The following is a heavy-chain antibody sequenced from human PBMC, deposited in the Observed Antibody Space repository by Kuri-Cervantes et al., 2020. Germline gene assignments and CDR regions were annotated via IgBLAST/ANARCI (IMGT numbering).Heavy chain of an antibody. CDR3: ARNSRLIDY. CDR2: IKQDGSEK. Sequence: GGSLKLSCAASGFTFSSYGMHWVRQAPGKGLEWVANIKQDGSEKYYVDSVKGRFTISRDNAKNSVYLQMNSLRAEDTAVYYCARNSRLIDYWGQGTLVTVSS. J-gene: IGHJ4*02. D-gene: IGHD6-25*01. CDR1: GFTFSSYG. V-gene: IGHV3-7*01.